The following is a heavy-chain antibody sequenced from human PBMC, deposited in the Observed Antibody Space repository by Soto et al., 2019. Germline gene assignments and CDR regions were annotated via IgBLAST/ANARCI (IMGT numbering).Heavy chain of an antibody. CDR1: GGSISSYY. D-gene: IGHD3-3*01. Sequence: SQTLSLTCTVSGGSISSYYWSWIRQPPGKGLEWIGYIYYSGSTNYNPSLKSRVTISVDTSKNQFSLKLSSVTAADTAVYYCARLDAEWLNPSDYWGQGTLVTVSS. V-gene: IGHV4-59*01. J-gene: IGHJ4*02. CDR2: IYYSGST. CDR3: ARLDAEWLNPSDY.